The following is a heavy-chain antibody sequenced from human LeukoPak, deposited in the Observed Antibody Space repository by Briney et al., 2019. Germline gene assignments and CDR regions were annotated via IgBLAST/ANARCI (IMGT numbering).Heavy chain of an antibody. Sequence: AASVKVSCKASGGTFSSYAISWVRQAPGQGLEWMGWINTNTGNPTYAQGFTGRFVFSLDTSVSTAYLQISSLKAEDTAVYYCARGRIAAAGTGGWFDPWGQGTLVTVSS. D-gene: IGHD6-13*01. CDR1: GGTFSSYA. CDR3: ARGRIAAAGTGGWFDP. CDR2: INTNTGNP. J-gene: IGHJ5*02. V-gene: IGHV7-4-1*02.